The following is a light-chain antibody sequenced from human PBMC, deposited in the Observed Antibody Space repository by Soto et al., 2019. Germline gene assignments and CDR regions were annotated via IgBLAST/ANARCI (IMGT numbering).Light chain of an antibody. J-gene: IGKJ1*01. Sequence: EIVLTQSPGTLSLSPGERGTLSCRASQSVSSNYLAWYQQKPGQAPRLLIYSAFSRATGIPDRFSGRGSGTDVTLTISRLEPEDFAVYYCQYYGSSPWTCGQGTKVEIK. CDR3: QYYGSSPWT. V-gene: IGKV3-20*01. CDR1: QSVSSNY. CDR2: SAF.